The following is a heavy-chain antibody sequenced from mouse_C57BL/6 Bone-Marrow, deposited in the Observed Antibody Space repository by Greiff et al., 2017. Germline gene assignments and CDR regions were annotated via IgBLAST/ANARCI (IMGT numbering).Heavy chain of an antibody. CDR3: TPTGYYFDY. J-gene: IGHJ2*01. CDR2: IDPENGDT. D-gene: IGHD4-1*02. Sequence: VQLQQSGAELVRPGASVKLSCTASGFNIKDDYMHWVKQRPEQGLEWIGWIDPENGDTEYASKFQGKATITADPSSNTAYLQLSSLTSDDTAVYYCTPTGYYFDYWGQGTTLTVSS. V-gene: IGHV14-4*01. CDR1: GFNIKDDY.